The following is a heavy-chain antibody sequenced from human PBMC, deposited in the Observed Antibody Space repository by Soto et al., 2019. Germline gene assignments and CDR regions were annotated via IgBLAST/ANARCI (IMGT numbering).Heavy chain of an antibody. V-gene: IGHV1-58*01. J-gene: IGHJ4*02. Sequence: SVKVSCKASGFTFTSSAVQWVRQARGQRLEWIGWIVVGSGNTNYAQKFQERVTITRDMSTSTAYMELSSLRSEDTAVYYCAADRIATSPPYFDYWGQGTLVTVSS. CDR2: IVVGSGNT. CDR3: AADRIATSPPYFDY. D-gene: IGHD6-13*01. CDR1: GFTFTSSA.